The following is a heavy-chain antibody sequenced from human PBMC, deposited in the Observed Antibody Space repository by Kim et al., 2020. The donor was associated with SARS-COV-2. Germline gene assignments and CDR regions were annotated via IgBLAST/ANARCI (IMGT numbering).Heavy chain of an antibody. Sequence: SETLSLTCTVPDGSISSYYWSWIRQSPGKGLEWIGYIFHSGFTNYNPLFKSRLTMSIDTSKNQFSLKLNSSTSADTAVYYCARRADYGDYTSSWFDPWSQGTLVTVSS. CDR2: IFHSGFT. J-gene: IGHJ5*02. V-gene: IGHV4-59*13. D-gene: IGHD4-17*01. CDR3: ARRADYGDYTSSWFDP. CDR1: DGSISSYY.